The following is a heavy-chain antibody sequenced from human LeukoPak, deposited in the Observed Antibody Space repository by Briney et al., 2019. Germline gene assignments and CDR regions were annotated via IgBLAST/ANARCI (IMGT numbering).Heavy chain of an antibody. D-gene: IGHD3-3*01. V-gene: IGHV1-46*01. Sequence: ASVKVSCKASGGTFSSYAISWVRQAPGQGLEWMGIINPGSGNTGYAQQFQGRVTMTRDTSTNTVYMQLSSLRSEDTAVYYCARGHFVAYYDFWSGSWGQGTLVTVSS. CDR2: INPGSGNT. CDR1: GGTFSSYA. J-gene: IGHJ5*02. CDR3: ARGHFVAYYDFWSGS.